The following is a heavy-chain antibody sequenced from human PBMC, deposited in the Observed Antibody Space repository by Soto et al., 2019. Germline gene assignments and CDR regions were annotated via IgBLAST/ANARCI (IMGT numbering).Heavy chain of an antibody. V-gene: IGHV1-18*01. D-gene: IGHD3-22*01. CDR1: GYTFTSYG. CDR3: ARDYYDSSGYYQFDY. Sequence: ASVKVSCKASGYTFTSYGISWVRQAPGQGLEWMGWISAYNGNTNYAQKLQGRATMTTDTSTSTAYMELRSLRSDDTAVYYCARDYYDSSGYYQFDYWGQGTLVTVSS. CDR2: ISAYNGNT. J-gene: IGHJ4*02.